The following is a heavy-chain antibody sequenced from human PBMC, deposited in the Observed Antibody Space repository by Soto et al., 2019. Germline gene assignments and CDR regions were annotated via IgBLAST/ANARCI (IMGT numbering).Heavy chain of an antibody. CDR2: IKSKTDGGTT. J-gene: IGHJ6*03. Sequence: GGSLRLSCAASGFTFSNAWMSWVRQAPGKGLEWVGRIKSKTDGGTTDYAAPVKGRFTISRDDSKNTLYLQMNSLKTEDTAVYYCTTESGAGTIVPAAMPGADYYYYYMDVWGKGTTVTVSS. CDR1: GFTFSNAW. CDR3: TTESGAGTIVPAAMPGADYYYYYMDV. V-gene: IGHV3-15*01. D-gene: IGHD2-2*01.